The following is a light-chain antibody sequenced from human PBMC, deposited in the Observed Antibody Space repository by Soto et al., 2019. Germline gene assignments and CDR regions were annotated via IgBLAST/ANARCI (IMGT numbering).Light chain of an antibody. CDR2: GVT. J-gene: IGLJ2*01. CDR1: SSDVGAYTY. V-gene: IGLV2-8*01. CDR3: QSYDSSLSGHVV. Sequence: QSALTQPPSASGSPGQSVTISCTGTSSDVGAYTYVSWYQQHPGKAPKLMIYGVTERPSGVPDRFSGSKSGNTASLTVSGLQTEDEADYYCQSYDSSLSGHVVFGGGTKLTVL.